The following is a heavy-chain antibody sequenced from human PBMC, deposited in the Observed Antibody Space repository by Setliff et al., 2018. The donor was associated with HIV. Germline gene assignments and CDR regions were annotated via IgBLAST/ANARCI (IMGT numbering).Heavy chain of an antibody. D-gene: IGHD3-3*01. CDR2: ISPHNGNT. Sequence: ASVKVSCKASGYIFTNQYITWVRQAPGQGLEWMGWISPHNGNTKYGEKFQARVTMTADTSTTTAYMELRSLTSDDTAMYYCARGPGSRITIFGVVIIPYYYYGMDVWGQGTTVTVSS. V-gene: IGHV1-18*01. J-gene: IGHJ6*02. CDR3: ARGPGSRITIFGVVIIPYYYYGMDV. CDR1: GYIFTNQY.